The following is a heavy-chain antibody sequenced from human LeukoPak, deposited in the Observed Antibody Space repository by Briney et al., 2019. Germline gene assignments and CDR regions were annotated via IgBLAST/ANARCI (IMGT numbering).Heavy chain of an antibody. CDR1: GFTFGKYW. D-gene: IGHD3-10*01. CDR2: ISGSGDRT. V-gene: IGHV3-23*01. J-gene: IGHJ4*02. Sequence: GGSLRLSCVASGFTFGKYWMSWVRQAPGKGLEWISAISGSGDRTYYTDSVKGRFTISRDNSKNTLYLQMNSLRAEDTAVYFCANSRGYGSGNLWGQGTLVTVSS. CDR3: ANSRGYGSGNL.